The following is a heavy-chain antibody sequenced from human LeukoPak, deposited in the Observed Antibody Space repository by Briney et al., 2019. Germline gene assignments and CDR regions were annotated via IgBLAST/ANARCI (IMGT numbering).Heavy chain of an antibody. D-gene: IGHD3-22*01. CDR1: GFTFSTYA. Sequence: GGSLRLSCAASGFTFSTYAMYWVRQAPGKGLEWVALISYDGSNKYYADSVKGRFTISRDSAKNSLYLLMNSLRAEDTALYYCARVTNYFDSSGYYTTHYFDYWGQGTLVTISS. CDR3: ARVTNYFDSSGYYTTHYFDY. V-gene: IGHV3-30*07. J-gene: IGHJ4*02. CDR2: ISYDGSNK.